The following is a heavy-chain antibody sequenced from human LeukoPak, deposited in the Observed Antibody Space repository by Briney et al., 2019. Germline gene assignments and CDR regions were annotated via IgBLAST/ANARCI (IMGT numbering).Heavy chain of an antibody. V-gene: IGHV3-30*02. J-gene: IGHJ4*02. CDR3: AKDRSSTREYYVEY. CDR2: IRYDGSNK. CDR1: GFTFSTYG. D-gene: IGHD2-2*01. Sequence: GGSLRLSCAASGFTFSTYGMYWVRQAPGKGLEWVAFIRYDGSNKYYADSVKGRFTISRDNSKNTVYLQMDSLRGDDTAVYYCAKDRSSTREYYVEYWGQGTLVTVSS.